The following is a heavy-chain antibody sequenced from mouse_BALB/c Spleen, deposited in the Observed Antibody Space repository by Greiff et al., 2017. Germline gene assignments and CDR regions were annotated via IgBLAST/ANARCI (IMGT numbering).Heavy chain of an antibody. CDR1: GFNIKDTY. D-gene: IGHD2-10*01. CDR2: IDPANGNT. Sequence: VQLKQSGAELVKPGASVKLSCTASGFNIKDTYMHWVKQRPEQGLEWIGRIDPANGNTKYDPKFQGKATITADTSSNTAYLQLSSLTSEDTAVYYCARPAYYGNYGWYFDVWGAGTTVTVSS. J-gene: IGHJ1*01. V-gene: IGHV14-3*02. CDR3: ARPAYYGNYGWYFDV.